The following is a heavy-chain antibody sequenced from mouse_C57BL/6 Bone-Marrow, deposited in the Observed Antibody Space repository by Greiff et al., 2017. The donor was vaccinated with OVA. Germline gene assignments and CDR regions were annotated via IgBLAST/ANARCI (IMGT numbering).Heavy chain of an antibody. CDR2: IDPENGDT. V-gene: IGHV14-4*01. J-gene: IGHJ2*01. D-gene: IGHD1-1*01. Sequence: VHVKQSGAELVRPGASVKLSCTASGFNIKDDYMHWVKQRPEQGLEWIGWIDPENGDTEYASKFQGKATITADTSSNTAYLQLSSLTSEDTAVYYCTTDGSSFNYFDYWGQGTTLTVSS. CDR1: GFNIKDDY. CDR3: TTDGSSFNYFDY.